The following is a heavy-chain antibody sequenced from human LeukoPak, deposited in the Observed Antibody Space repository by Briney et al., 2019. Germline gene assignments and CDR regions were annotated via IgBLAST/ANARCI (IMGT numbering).Heavy chain of an antibody. CDR1: GGSISSYY. D-gene: IGHD2-2*01. CDR3: ARRHCSSTSCYLDV. CDR2: IYTSAST. V-gene: IGHV4-4*09. J-gene: IGHJ6*04. Sequence: PSETLSLTCTVSGGSISSYYWSWIRQPPGKGLEWIGYIYTSASTNYNPSLKSRVTISVDTSKNQFSLKLSSVTTADTAVYYCARRHCSSTSCYLDVWGKGTTVTVSS.